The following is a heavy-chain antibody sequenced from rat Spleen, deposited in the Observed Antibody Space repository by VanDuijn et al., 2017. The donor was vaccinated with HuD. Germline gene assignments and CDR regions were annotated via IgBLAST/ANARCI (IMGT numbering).Heavy chain of an antibody. CDR1: GFSFSDSA. V-gene: IGHV5-17*01. CDR3: TARFDWFAY. Sequence: EVQLVESGEDLVQPGRSLKLSCAASGFSFSDSAMAWVRQAPKKGLEWVATILYDGSTTYYRDSVNGRFTISRDNAKNTLYLQMDSLRSEDTATYYCTARFDWFAYWGQGTLLTVSS. CDR2: ILYDGSTT. J-gene: IGHJ3*01.